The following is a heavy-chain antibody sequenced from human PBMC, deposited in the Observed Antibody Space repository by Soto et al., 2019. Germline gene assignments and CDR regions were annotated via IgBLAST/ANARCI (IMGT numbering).Heavy chain of an antibody. Sequence: QITLKESGPTLVKPTQPLTLTCTFSGFSLSTSGVGVGWIRQPPGKALEWLALIYWNDDKRYSPSLKSRLTITKDTSKNQVVLTMTNMDPVDTAIYYCAHRRMSWYYDSSGYYDYWGQGTLVTVSS. CDR3: AHRRMSWYYDSSGYYDY. CDR1: GFSLSTSGVG. V-gene: IGHV2-5*01. J-gene: IGHJ4*02. D-gene: IGHD3-22*01. CDR2: IYWNDDK.